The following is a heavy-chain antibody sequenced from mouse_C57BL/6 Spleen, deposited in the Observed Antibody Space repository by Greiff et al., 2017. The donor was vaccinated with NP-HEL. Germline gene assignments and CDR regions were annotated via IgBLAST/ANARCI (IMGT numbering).Heavy chain of an antibody. V-gene: IGHV1-15*01. CDR3: TNDEG. D-gene: IGHD2-12*01. CDR1: GYTFTDYE. CDR2: IDPETGGT. J-gene: IGHJ3*02. Sequence: QVQLQQSGAELVRPGASVTLSCKASGYTFTDYEMHWVKQTPVHGLEWIGLIDPETGGTAYNQKFKGRAILTADKSSSTAYMELRSLTSEDSAVYYCTNDEGWGQGTLVTVSA.